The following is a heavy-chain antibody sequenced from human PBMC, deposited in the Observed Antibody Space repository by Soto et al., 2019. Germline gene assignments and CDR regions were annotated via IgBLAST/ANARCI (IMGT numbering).Heavy chain of an antibody. CDR2: IYYSGST. CDR1: GGSISSYY. Sequence: NPSETLSLTCTVSGGSISSYYWSWIRQPPGKGLEWIGYIYYSGSTNYNPSLKSRVTISVDTSKNQFSLKLSSVTAADTAVYYCAVHIAARKEFDYWGQGTLVTVSS. D-gene: IGHD6-6*01. J-gene: IGHJ4*02. V-gene: IGHV4-59*01. CDR3: AVHIAARKEFDY.